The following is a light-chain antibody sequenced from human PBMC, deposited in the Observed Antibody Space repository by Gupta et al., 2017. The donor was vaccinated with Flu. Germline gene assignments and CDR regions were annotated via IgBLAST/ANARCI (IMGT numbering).Light chain of an antibody. Sequence: QSVLTQPPSASGTPGQRVTISCSGSSSNIGSNYVYWYQQLPGTAPKLLIYRNNQRPSGVPDRFSGSKSGTSASLAISGLRSEDEADYYCAAWDDSRSGYVFGTGTKATVL. CDR1: SSNIGSNY. CDR3: AAWDDSRSGYV. CDR2: RNN. J-gene: IGLJ1*01. V-gene: IGLV1-47*01.